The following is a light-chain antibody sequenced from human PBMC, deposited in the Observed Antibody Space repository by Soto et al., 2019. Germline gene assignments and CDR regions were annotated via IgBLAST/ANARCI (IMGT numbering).Light chain of an antibody. CDR3: SSYTTATTLWV. J-gene: IGLJ3*02. Sequence: QSALTQPASVSGSPGQSITISCTGTSSDVGGYNYVSWYQQHPGKAPKLIIFEVSNRPSGVSNRFSGSKSGNTASLAISGLQAEDEADYHCSSYTTATTLWVFGGGTKLTVL. CDR1: SSDVGGYNY. V-gene: IGLV2-14*01. CDR2: EVS.